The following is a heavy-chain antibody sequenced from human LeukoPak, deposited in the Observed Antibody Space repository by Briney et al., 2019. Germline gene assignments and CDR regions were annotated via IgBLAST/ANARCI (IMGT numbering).Heavy chain of an antibody. CDR2: ISSSSSII. J-gene: IGHJ3*02. Sequence: GGSLRLSCAASGFTFSSYAMNWVRQAPGKGLEWVSYISSSSSIIYYADSVKGRFTISRDNAKNSLYLQMNSLRAEDTAVYYCARGPYGDYVDAFDIWGQGTMVTVSS. CDR3: ARGPYGDYVDAFDI. CDR1: GFTFSSYA. V-gene: IGHV3-48*01. D-gene: IGHD4-17*01.